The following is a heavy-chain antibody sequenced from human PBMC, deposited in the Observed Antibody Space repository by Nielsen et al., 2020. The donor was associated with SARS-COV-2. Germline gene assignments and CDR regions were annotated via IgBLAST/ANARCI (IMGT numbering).Heavy chain of an antibody. V-gene: IGHV1-3*01. CDR2: INAGNDNT. CDR3: AREGDLTTVTGFGY. Sequence: ASVKVSCKASGYTFTSYAMHWVRQAPGQRLEWMGWINAGNDNTKYSQKFQGRVTITRDTSASTAYMELSSLRSEDTAVYYCAREGDLTTVTGFGYWGQGTLVTVSS. CDR1: GYTFTSYA. D-gene: IGHD4-17*01. J-gene: IGHJ4*02.